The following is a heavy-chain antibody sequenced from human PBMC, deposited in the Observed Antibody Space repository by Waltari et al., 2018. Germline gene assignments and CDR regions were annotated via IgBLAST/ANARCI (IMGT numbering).Heavy chain of an antibody. J-gene: IGHJ6*03. CDR3: ARGPAESLPGHMDV. CDR2: INSDGSST. V-gene: IGHV3-74*01. D-gene: IGHD3-10*01. CDR1: GFTFSSYW. Sequence: EVQLVESGGGLVQPGGSLRLSCAASGFTFSSYWMHWVRQAPGKGLVWVSRINSDGSSTSYADSVKGRFTISRDNAKNTLYLQMNRLRAEDTAVYYCARGPAESLPGHMDVWGKGTTVTISS.